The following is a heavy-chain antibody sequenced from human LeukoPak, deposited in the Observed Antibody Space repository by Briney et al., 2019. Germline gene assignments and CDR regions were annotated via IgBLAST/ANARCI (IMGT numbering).Heavy chain of an antibody. D-gene: IGHD1-26*01. CDR1: GYSFTKYW. V-gene: IGHV5-51*01. Sequence: GESLKISCEASGYSFTKYWIGWVRQMPGKGLEWMGIINPGDSNTKYSPSFQGQVTISADKSISTAYLQWSSLKASDTAMYYCASAYSGSYYWDYWGQGTLVTVSS. J-gene: IGHJ4*02. CDR2: INPGDSNT. CDR3: ASAYSGSYYWDY.